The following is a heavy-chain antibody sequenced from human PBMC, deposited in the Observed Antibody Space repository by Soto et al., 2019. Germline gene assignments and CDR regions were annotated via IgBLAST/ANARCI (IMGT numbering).Heavy chain of an antibody. CDR3: FKLNKFALTGTTYYYYGMEV. D-gene: IGHD1-20*01. Sequence: GGSLRISCSPSGFTFRSYGMHWVRQAPGKGLEYVSGISSNGGSTYYADSVKGRLTISRDNSKNTLYLQMSSLRTEDTAVYYCFKLNKFALTGTTYYYYGMEVWGQGTTVNVSS. CDR2: ISSNGGST. CDR1: GFTFRSYG. V-gene: IGHV3-64D*06. J-gene: IGHJ6*02.